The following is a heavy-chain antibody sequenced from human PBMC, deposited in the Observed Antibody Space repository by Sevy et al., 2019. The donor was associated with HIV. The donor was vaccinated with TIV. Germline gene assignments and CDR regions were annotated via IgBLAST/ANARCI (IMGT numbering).Heavy chain of an antibody. CDR1: GFTFSKYS. J-gene: IGHJ4*02. CDR3: AREGCTKPHDY. V-gene: IGHV3-23*01. CDR2: LSFGCGEI. Sequence: GGSLRLSCAASGFTFSKYSMSWVRQPPGKGLEWVSTLSFGCGEINYADSVKGRFTISRDNSKSPVYLQMTNLRPEDTAVYYCAREGCTKPHDYWGQGTLVTVSS. D-gene: IGHD2-8*01.